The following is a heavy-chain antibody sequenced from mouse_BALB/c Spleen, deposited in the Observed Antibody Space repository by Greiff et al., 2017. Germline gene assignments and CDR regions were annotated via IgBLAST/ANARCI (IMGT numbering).Heavy chain of an antibody. CDR2: IDPANGNT. D-gene: IGHD1-1*01. CDR1: GFNIKDTY. J-gene: IGHJ2*01. Sequence: EVKVVESGAELVKPGASVKLSCTASGFNIKDTYMHWVKQRPEQGLEWIGRIDPANGNTKYDPKFQGKATITADTSSNTAYLQLSSLTSEDTAVYYCARDYYGSPHFDYWGQGTTLTVSS. V-gene: IGHV14-3*02. CDR3: ARDYYGSPHFDY.